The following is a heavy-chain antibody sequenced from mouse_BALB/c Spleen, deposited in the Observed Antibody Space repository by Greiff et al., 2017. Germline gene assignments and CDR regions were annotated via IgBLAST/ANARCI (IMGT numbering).Heavy chain of an antibody. J-gene: IGHJ4*01. CDR1: GYTFTDFY. Sequence: QVQLQQSGAELARPGASVKLSCTASGYTFTDFYINWVKQRTGQGLEWIGEIYPGSGNTYYNEKFKGQATLTADKSSSTAYMQLSSLTSEDSSVYYCARNGDATLYAMDDWGQGTAVTVSS. CDR3: ARNGDATLYAMDD. D-gene: IGHD4-1*01. V-gene: IGHV1-77*01. CDR2: IYPGSGNT.